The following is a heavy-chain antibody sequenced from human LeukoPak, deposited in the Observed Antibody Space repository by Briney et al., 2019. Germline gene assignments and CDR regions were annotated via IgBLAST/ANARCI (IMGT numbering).Heavy chain of an antibody. V-gene: IGHV5-51*01. CDR1: GYSSTSYW. J-gene: IGHJ5*02. CDR2: LYSGDSDT. CDR3: ASHGGYGGNGGCHP. D-gene: IGHD4-23*01. Sequence: GESLKISCKGSGYSSTSYWIGWVRQMPGKGLEWMGILYSGDSDTRYSPSFQGRVTISADKSISTSYLQWSSLTASDTAMYYCASHGGYGGNGGCHPWGQETLVTVSS.